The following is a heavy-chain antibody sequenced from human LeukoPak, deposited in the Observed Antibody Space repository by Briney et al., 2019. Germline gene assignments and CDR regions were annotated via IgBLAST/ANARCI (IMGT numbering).Heavy chain of an antibody. V-gene: IGHV3-23*01. J-gene: IGHJ4*02. D-gene: IGHD6-13*01. CDR1: GFTFSSYA. Sequence: GGSLRLSCAASGFTFSSYAMSWVRQAPGKGLEWVSAISGSGASTYYADSVKGRFTISRDNSKSTLYLQMNSVRVEDPAIYYCAKDRAIAAAGYYFDFWGQGTLVTVSS. CDR2: ISGSGAST. CDR3: AKDRAIAAAGYYFDF.